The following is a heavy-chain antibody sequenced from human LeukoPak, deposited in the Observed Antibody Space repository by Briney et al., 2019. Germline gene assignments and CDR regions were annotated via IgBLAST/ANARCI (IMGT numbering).Heavy chain of an antibody. D-gene: IGHD3-10*01. J-gene: IGHJ6*02. CDR3: AKENMVRGVIILYYGMDV. CDR2: ISASGDNT. V-gene: IGHV3-23*01. Sequence: GGSLRLSCAASGFIFSSYAMSWVRQAPGKGLEWVSSISASGDNTYYADSVRGRFTISRDNSKNTLYMQMNSLRAEDTATYYCAKENMVRGVIILYYGMDVWGQGTTVTVSS. CDR1: GFIFSSYA.